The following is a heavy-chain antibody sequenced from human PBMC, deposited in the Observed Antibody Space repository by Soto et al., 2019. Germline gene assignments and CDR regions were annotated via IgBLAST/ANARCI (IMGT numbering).Heavy chain of an antibody. J-gene: IGHJ6*02. CDR3: ARGLVTMVRGVYALPYGMHV. V-gene: IGHV1-69*13. CDR1: GGTFSSYA. CDR2: IIPIFGTA. D-gene: IGHD3-10*01. Sequence: SVKVSCKASGGTFSSYAISWVRQAPGQGLEWMGGIIPIFGTANYAQKFQGRVTITADESTSTAYMELSSVRSEATAVYYCARGLVTMVRGVYALPYGMHVSCQGHTVTLSS.